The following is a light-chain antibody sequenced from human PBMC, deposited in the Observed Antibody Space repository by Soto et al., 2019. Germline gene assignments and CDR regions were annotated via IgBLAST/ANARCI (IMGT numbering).Light chain of an antibody. CDR2: GAS. Sequence: DIQMTQSPSTLSASVGDRVTITCRASQDVGKWLAWYQQKTGKAPTILIHGASSLQSGVPSRYRGSGSGTDFTLTISRLQPEDFETYYCQQANSFPITFGQGTRLEIK. CDR3: QQANSFPIT. V-gene: IGKV1-12*01. CDR1: QDVGKW. J-gene: IGKJ5*01.